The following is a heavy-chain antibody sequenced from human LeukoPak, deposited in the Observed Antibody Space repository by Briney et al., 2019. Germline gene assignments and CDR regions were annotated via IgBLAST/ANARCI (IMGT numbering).Heavy chain of an antibody. D-gene: IGHD3-16*01. CDR1: GYTFSSYA. CDR3: ARDSGITNMFGGGRGSALEEPNDVFDI. V-gene: IGHV1-18*01. CDR2: ISVYSGNT. J-gene: IGHJ3*02. Sequence: ASVTVSCRASGYTFSSYAMTWVRQAPGQGLEWMGWISVYSGNTNYAQKFQGRVTMTTDTSTSTANMELRSLRSDDTAVYYCARDSGITNMFGGGRGSALEEPNDVFDIWGQGTMVIVSS.